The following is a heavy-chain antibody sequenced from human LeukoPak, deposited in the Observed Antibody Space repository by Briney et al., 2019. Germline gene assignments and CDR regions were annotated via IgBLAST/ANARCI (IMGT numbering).Heavy chain of an antibody. V-gene: IGHV3-74*01. J-gene: IGHJ2*01. Sequence: PGGSLRLSCAASGFTVSSNYMSWVRQAPGKGLEWVSRIYSDGSNRNYADSVRGRFTISRDNAKSTLYLQMNSLRVDDTAVYYCARELLPGSGSYWYFDLWGRGTLVTVSS. D-gene: IGHD3-10*01. CDR1: GFTVSSNY. CDR3: ARELLPGSGSYWYFDL. CDR2: IYSDGSNR.